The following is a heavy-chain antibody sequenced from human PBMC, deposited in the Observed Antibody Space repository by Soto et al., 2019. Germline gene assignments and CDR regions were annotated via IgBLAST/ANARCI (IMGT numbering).Heavy chain of an antibody. CDR3: AKDRYYDYVWGSYRYGPFYFDY. CDR1: GFTFSSYA. J-gene: IGHJ4*02. CDR2: ISGSGGST. Sequence: GGSLRLSCAASGFTFSSYAMSWVRQAPGKGLEWVSAISGSGGSTYYADSVKGRFTISRDNSKNTLYLQMNSLRAEDTAVYYCAKDRYYDYVWGSYRYGPFYFDYWGQGTLVTVS. V-gene: IGHV3-23*01. D-gene: IGHD3-16*02.